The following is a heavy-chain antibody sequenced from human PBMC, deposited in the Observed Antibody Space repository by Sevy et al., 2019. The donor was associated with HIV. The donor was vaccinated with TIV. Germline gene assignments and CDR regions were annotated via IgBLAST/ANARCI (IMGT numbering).Heavy chain of an antibody. V-gene: IGHV4-59*13. Sequence: SETLSLTCAVSGDSISGYYWGWIRQPPGKGLEWIGYMYYSGSTKYNPSLKSRVTISVDTSKNQFSLMLSSVTAAETAVYYWAGVYSSGREGPGWFDPWGQGTLVTVSS. CDR1: GDSISGYY. CDR3: AGVYSSGREGPGWFDP. CDR2: MYYSGST. J-gene: IGHJ5*02. D-gene: IGHD6-19*01.